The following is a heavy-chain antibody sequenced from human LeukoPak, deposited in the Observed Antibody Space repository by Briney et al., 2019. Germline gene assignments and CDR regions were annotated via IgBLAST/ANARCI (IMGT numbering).Heavy chain of an antibody. CDR3: ARVPPTYYYDSSGSFDY. CDR2: INHSGST. D-gene: IGHD3-22*01. Sequence: SETLSLTCAVYGGSFSGYYWSWIRQPPGKGLEWIGEINHSGSTNYNPSLKSRVTISVDTSKNQFSLKLSSVTAADTAVYYCARVPPTYYYDSSGSFDYWGQGTLVTVSS. J-gene: IGHJ4*02. V-gene: IGHV4-34*01. CDR1: GGSFSGYY.